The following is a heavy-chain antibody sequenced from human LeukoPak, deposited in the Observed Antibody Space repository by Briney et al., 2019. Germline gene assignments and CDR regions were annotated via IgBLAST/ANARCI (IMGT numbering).Heavy chain of an antibody. CDR3: AKALRITIFGVVPPFDP. D-gene: IGHD3-3*01. Sequence: PGGSLTLSCAASGFTFSSYGMRWVRQAPGKGLEWVAFIRYDGSNRYYADSVKGRFTISRDNSKNTLYLQMNSLRAEDTAVYYCAKALRITIFGVVPPFDPWGQGTLVTVSS. J-gene: IGHJ5*02. CDR2: IRYDGSNR. V-gene: IGHV3-30*02. CDR1: GFTFSSYG.